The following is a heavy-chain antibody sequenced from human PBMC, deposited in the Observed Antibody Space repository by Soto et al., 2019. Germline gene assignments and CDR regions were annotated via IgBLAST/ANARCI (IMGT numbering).Heavy chain of an antibody. V-gene: IGHV1-18*01. J-gene: IGHJ4*02. D-gene: IGHD3-9*01. CDR3: AKDPNGLARLDY. CDR2: ISVYNGNT. Sequence: GASVKVSCKASGYTFSSFGISWVRQAPGQGLEWMGWISVYNGNTNYAQKFQGRVTMTTDTSTSTAYMELTSLRSDDTAVYYCAKDPNGLARLDYWGQGTRVTVSS. CDR1: GYTFSSFG.